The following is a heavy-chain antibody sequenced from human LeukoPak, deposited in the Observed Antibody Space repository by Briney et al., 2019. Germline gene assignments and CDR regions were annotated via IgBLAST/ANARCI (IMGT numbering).Heavy chain of an antibody. CDR1: GGSISSYY. D-gene: IGHD2-21*02. CDR3: ASDRVTPYYYMDV. V-gene: IGHV4-4*07. CDR2: IYPSGNT. J-gene: IGHJ6*03. Sequence: SETLSLACTVSGGSISSYYWSWIRQPAGKGPEWIGRIYPSGNTNYNPSLKSRVTISVDTSKNQFSLKLSSVTAADTAVYYCASDRVTPYYYMDVWGKGTTVTVSS.